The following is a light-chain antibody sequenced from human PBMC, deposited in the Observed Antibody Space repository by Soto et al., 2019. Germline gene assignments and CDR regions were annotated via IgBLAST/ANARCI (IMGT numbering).Light chain of an antibody. CDR3: RQYNTWPLYV. CDR2: GAS. Sequence: EIVMTQSPATLSVSPGERATLSCRASQSVSSNLAWYQQKPGQAPRLLIYGASTRATGIPARFSGSGSGTEFTLTISRLQSEDVAVDSCRQYNTWPLYVFGQGTKLEIK. J-gene: IGKJ2*01. CDR1: QSVSSN. V-gene: IGKV3D-15*01.